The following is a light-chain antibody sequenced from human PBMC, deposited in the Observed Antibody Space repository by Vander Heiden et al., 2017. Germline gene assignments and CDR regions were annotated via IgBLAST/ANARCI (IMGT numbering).Light chain of an antibody. CDR1: QRIRSD. CDR2: AAS. V-gene: IGKV1-17*01. J-gene: IGKJ1*01. Sequence: DIQMTQSPSSLSASVGDRVTITCRASQRIRSDVRWYQQKPGKAPKRLIYAASSLQSGVPSRFSGSGSVTEFTLTISSLQPEDFATYYCRQRDSYPCTFGQGTKVEIK. CDR3: RQRDSYPCT.